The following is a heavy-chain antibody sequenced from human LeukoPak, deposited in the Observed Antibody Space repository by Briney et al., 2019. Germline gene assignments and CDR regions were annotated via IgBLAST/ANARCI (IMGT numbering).Heavy chain of an antibody. D-gene: IGHD2-2*01. J-gene: IGHJ4*02. V-gene: IGHV3-23*01. Sequence: GGSLRLSCAASGFTFSSYAMSWVRQAPGKGLEWVSAISGSGGSTFYADSVKGRFTISRDNSENTLYLQMNSLRAEDTAVYYCARDISFYADDHWGQGTLVTVSS. CDR2: ISGSGGST. CDR3: ARDISFYADDH. CDR1: GFTFSSYA.